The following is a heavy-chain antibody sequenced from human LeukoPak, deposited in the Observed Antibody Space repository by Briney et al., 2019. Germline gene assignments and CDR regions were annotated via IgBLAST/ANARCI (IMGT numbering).Heavy chain of an antibody. J-gene: IGHJ3*02. D-gene: IGHD2-15*01. CDR1: GYSFTSYW. Sequence: GESLKISCKGSGYSFTSYWIGWVRQMPGKGLEWMGIIYPGDSDTRYSASFQGQVTISADKSISTAYLQWSSLKASDTAMYYCARHALYCSGGSCHFDIWGQGTMVTVSS. CDR3: ARHALYCSGGSCHFDI. V-gene: IGHV5-51*01. CDR2: IYPGDSDT.